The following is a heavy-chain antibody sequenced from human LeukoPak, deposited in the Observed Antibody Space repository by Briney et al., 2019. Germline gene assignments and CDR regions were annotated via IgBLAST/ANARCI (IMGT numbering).Heavy chain of an antibody. CDR1: GFTFSSYA. J-gene: IGHJ4*02. CDR2: ISYDGSNK. CDR3: ARERGSWLSAFDY. D-gene: IGHD6-13*01. V-gene: IGHV3-30-3*01. Sequence: GGSLRLSCAASGFTFSSYAMHWVRQAPGKGLEWVAVISYDGSNKYYADSVKGRFTISRDNSKNTLYLQMNSLRAEDTAVYYCARERGSWLSAFDYWGQGTLVTVSS.